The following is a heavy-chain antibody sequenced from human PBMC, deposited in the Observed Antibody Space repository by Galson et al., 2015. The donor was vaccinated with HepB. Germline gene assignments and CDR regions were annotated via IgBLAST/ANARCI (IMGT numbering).Heavy chain of an antibody. CDR1: GGSFRSYV. Sequence: SVKVSCKASGGSFRSYVFTWVRQAPGQGLEWMGGVIPLLDTTNYAQRFQDRVTIVADESASTAYMELTNLTSGDTAVYYCAKEVAEVGIDQWGQGTLVIVTS. CDR3: AKEVAEVGIDQ. D-gene: IGHD5-12*01. CDR2: VIPLLDTT. J-gene: IGHJ4*02. V-gene: IGHV1-69*13.